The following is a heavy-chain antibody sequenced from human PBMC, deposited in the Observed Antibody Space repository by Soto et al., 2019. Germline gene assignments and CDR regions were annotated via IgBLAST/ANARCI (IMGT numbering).Heavy chain of an antibody. J-gene: IGHJ3*02. Sequence: GESLRISCKGSGYSFTSYWISWVRQMPAKGLEWMGRIDPSDSYTNYSPSFQGHVTISADKSISTAYLKWSSMKASDPAMYYCARLSLITPDAFDIWGQGKMVTASS. CDR2: IDPSDSYT. D-gene: IGHD3-16*01. CDR1: GYSFTSYW. V-gene: IGHV5-10-1*01. CDR3: ARLSLITPDAFDI.